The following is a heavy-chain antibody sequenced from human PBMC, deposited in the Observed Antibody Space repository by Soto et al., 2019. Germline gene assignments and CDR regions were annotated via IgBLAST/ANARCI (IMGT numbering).Heavy chain of an antibody. V-gene: IGHV1-69*13. CDR1: GGTFSSYA. Sequence: SVKVSCKASGGTFSSYAISWVRQAPGQGLEWMGGIIPIFGTANYAQKFQGRVTITADESTSTAYMELSSLRSEDTAVYYCARDSITIFGVVIIHGWFDPWGQGTLVTVSS. CDR3: ARDSITIFGVVIIHGWFDP. CDR2: IIPIFGTA. D-gene: IGHD3-3*01. J-gene: IGHJ5*02.